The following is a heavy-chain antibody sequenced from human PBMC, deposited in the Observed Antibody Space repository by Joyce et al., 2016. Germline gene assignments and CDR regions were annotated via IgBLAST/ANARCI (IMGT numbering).Heavy chain of an antibody. D-gene: IGHD6-6*01. CDR2: IRSKGNGWTT. CDR1: GFMFRDYA. J-gene: IGHJ4*02. V-gene: IGHV3-49*03. CDR3: SRERGTIAARQFDY. Sequence: DVQLAESGGGLVQPGQSLRLSCATSGFMFRDYAISWFRQAPGKGREWVGFIRSKGNGWTTEYAASVKGRFNISRDDSKSIASLQLNSLKSEDTAVYYCSRERGTIAARQFDYWGQGILVTVSS.